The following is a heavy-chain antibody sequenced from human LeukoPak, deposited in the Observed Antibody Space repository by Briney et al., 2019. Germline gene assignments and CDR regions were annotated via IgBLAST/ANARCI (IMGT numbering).Heavy chain of an antibody. J-gene: IGHJ5*02. CDR2: IYHSGST. CDR1: GYSISSGYY. D-gene: IGHD3-3*01. V-gene: IGHV4-38-2*02. CDR3: ARVRYYDFWSGYYTNWFDP. Sequence: SETLSLTCTVSGYSISSGYYWGWIRQPPGKGLEWIGSIYHSGSTYYNPSLKSRVTISVDTSKNQFSLKLSSVTAADTAVYYCARVRYYDFWSGYYTNWFDPWGQGTLVTVSS.